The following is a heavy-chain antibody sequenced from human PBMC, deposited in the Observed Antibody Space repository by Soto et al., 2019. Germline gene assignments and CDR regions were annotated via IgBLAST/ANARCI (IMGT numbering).Heavy chain of an antibody. V-gene: IGHV6-1*01. CDR3: AVHYYDSSGYYYYYYGMDV. CDR2: TYYRSKWYN. D-gene: IGHD3-22*01. Sequence: QTLSLTCAISGDSVSSNSAAWNWIRQSPSRGLEWLGRTYYRSKWYNDYAVSVKSRITINPDTSKNQFSLQLNSVTPEDTAVYYCAVHYYDSSGYYYYYYGMDVWGQGTTVTVSS. CDR1: GDSVSSNSAA. J-gene: IGHJ6*02.